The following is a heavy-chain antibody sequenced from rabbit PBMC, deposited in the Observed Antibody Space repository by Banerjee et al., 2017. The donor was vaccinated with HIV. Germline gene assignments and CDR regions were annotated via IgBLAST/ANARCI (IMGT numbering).Heavy chain of an antibody. V-gene: IGHV1S47*01. CDR2: IFNGDGST. J-gene: IGHJ4*01. CDR3: AREVGQIVVAGVFNL. CDR1: GFDFSSNA. Sequence: EESGGDLVQPEGSLTLTCKASGFDFSSNAMCWVRQAPGKRPEWIACIFNGDGSTYYASWVNGRFTISRSTSLNTVTLQMTSLTAADTATYFCAREVGQIVVAGVFNLWGQGTLVTVS. D-gene: IGHD4-1*01.